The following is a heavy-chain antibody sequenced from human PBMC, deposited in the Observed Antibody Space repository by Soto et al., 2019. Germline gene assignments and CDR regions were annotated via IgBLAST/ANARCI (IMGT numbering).Heavy chain of an antibody. CDR2: INSDGSST. D-gene: IGHD6-6*01. CDR3: ARGVSSSSTDYYYGMDV. Sequence: LRRACAASGFTFSSYWMHWVRQAPGKGLVWVSRINSDGSSTSYADSVKGRFTISRDNAKNTLYLQMNSLRAEDTAVYYCARGVSSSSTDYYYGMDVWGEGTTVPVCS. J-gene: IGHJ6*04. CDR1: GFTFSSYW. V-gene: IGHV3-74*01.